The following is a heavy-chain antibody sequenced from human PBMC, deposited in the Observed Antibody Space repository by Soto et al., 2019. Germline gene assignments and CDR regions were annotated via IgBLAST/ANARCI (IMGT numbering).Heavy chain of an antibody. D-gene: IGHD2-15*01. CDR3: ARPSSHCSGRPGRFDP. Sequence: PSETLSLTCTVSGGSISSSSYYWGWIRQPPGKGLEWIGSSYYSGSTYYNPSLKSRVTISVDTSKKQCSLKLSSVTAADTAVYYCARPSSHCSGRPGRFDPWGQGTLVTVSS. CDR2: SYYSGST. V-gene: IGHV4-39*01. CDR1: GGSISSSSYY. J-gene: IGHJ5*02.